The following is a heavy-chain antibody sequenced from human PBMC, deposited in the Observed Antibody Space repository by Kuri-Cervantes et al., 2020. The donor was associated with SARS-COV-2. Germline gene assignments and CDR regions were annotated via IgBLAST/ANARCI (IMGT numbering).Heavy chain of an antibody. V-gene: IGHV1-46*01. J-gene: IGHJ6*03. CDR1: GHTFTNYY. D-gene: IGHD3-9*01. CDR3: ARGGYFDWLANLYYYYMDV. CDR2: FIPGSSYT. Sequence: ASVKVSCKASGHTFTNYYFYWVRQAPGQGLEWVATFIPGSSYTHYAPRFQGRVTVTTDTSTITAYMELRSLRSDDTAVYYCARGGYFDWLANLYYYYMDVWGKGTTVTVSS.